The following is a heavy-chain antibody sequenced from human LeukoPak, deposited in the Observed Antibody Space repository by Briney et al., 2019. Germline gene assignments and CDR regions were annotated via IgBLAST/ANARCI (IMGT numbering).Heavy chain of an antibody. D-gene: IGHD3-3*01. CDR1: GGSISSYY. V-gene: IGHV4-59*01. CDR3: ARYDYDFWSGYWFDY. CDR2: IYYSGST. Sequence: SETLSLTCTVSGGSISSYYWSWIRQPPGKGLEWIGYIYYSGSTNYNPSLKSRVTISVDTSKNQFSLKLSSVTAADTAVYYCARYDYDFWSGYWFDYWGQGTLVTVSS. J-gene: IGHJ4*02.